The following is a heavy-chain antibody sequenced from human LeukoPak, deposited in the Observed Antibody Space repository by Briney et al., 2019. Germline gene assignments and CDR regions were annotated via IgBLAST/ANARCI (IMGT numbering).Heavy chain of an antibody. CDR1: GFPFSSYI. D-gene: IGHD4-11*01. V-gene: IGHV3-48*01. CDR3: ARDDSYAFDF. J-gene: IGHJ3*01. CDR2: ISSSSTTI. Sequence: GGSLRLSCAASGFPFSSYIMNWVRQPPGKGLEWVSYISSSSTTIHYADSVQGRFTISRDNAKNSLFLEMNSLRAEDTAVYYCARDDSYAFDFWGQGTMVTVSS.